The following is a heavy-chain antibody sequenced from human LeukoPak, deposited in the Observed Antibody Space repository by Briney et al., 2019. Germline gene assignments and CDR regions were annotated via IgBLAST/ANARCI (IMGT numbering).Heavy chain of an antibody. CDR1: GYTFTSYY. CDR3: ARNTLDTAMGAAVDY. V-gene: IGHV1-46*03. J-gene: IGHJ4*02. D-gene: IGHD5-18*01. CDR2: SNPSGGST. Sequence: ASVKDSCKASGYTFTSYYMHWVRQAPGQGLEWMGISNPSGGSTTYAQKFQGRVTMTRDTSTSTVYMELSSLRSEDTAVYYCARNTLDTAMGAAVDYWGQGTLVTVSS.